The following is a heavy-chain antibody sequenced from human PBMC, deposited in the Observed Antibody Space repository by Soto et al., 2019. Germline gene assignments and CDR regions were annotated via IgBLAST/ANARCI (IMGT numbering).Heavy chain of an antibody. J-gene: IGHJ6*02. Sequence: GKGLAWVSAISGSGGSTYYADSVKGRFTISRDNSKNTLYLQMNSLRAEDTAVYYCAKGSSWYGLYYGMDVWGQGPTGTVS. D-gene: IGHD6-13*01. V-gene: IGHV3-23*01. CDR3: AKGSSWYGLYYGMDV. CDR2: ISGSGGST.